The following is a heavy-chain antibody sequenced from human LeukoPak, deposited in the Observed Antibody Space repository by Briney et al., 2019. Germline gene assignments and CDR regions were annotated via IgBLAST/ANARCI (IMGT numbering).Heavy chain of an antibody. CDR1: GYTFTSYY. J-gene: IGHJ1*01. D-gene: IGHD3-22*01. V-gene: IGHV1-46*01. CDR3: AREGYYDSSGYYFQH. CDR2: INPSGGST. Sequence: ASVRVSCKASGYTFTSYYMHWVRQAPGQGLEWMGIINPSGGSTSYAQKFQGRVTMTRDTSTSTVYMELSSLRSEDTAVYYCAREGYYDSSGYYFQHWGQGTPVTVSS.